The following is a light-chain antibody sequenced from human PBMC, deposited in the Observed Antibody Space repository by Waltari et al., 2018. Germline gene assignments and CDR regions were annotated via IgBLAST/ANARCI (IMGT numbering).Light chain of an antibody. V-gene: IGLV2-14*03. CDR1: TRDVGGYNY. J-gene: IGLJ1*01. CDR2: DVS. Sequence: QSALTQPASVSGSPGQSITISCTGTTRDVGGYNYVSWYQQHPGKAPNLMIYDVSNRPSGVSNRFSGSKSGNTASLTISGLQAEDEADYYCSSYTSSSTDVFGTGTKVTVL. CDR3: SSYTSSSTDV.